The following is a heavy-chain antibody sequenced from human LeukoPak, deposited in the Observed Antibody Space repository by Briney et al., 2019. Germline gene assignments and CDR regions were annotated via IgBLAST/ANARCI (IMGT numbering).Heavy chain of an antibody. D-gene: IGHD2-15*01. CDR1: GGSISSGDYY. CDR2: IYYSGST. V-gene: IGHV4-30-4*08. J-gene: IGHJ4*02. Sequence: PSETLSLTCTVSGGSISSGDYYWSWIRQPPGKGLEWIGYIYYSGSTYYNPSLKSRVTISVDTSKNQFSLKLSSVTAADTAVHYCARVVRCSGGSCYYYFDYWGQGTLVTVSS. CDR3: ARVVRCSGGSCYYYFDY.